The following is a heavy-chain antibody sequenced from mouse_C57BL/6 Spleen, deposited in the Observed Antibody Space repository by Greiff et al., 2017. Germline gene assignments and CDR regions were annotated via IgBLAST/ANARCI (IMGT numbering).Heavy chain of an antibody. CDR1: GYTFTSYW. CDR2: IYPGSGST. Sequence: VQLQQSGAELVKPGASVKMSCKASGYTFTSYWITWVKQRPGQGLEWIGDIYPGSGSTNYNEKFKSKATLTVDTSSSTAYMQLSSLTSEDSAVYYCARWSMGNNAMDYWGQGTSVTVSS. J-gene: IGHJ4*01. D-gene: IGHD1-1*02. V-gene: IGHV1-55*01. CDR3: ARWSMGNNAMDY.